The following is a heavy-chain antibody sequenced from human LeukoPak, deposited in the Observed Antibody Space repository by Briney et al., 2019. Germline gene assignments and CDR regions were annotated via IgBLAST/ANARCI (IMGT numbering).Heavy chain of an antibody. J-gene: IGHJ3*02. CDR3: ARRNIAAFDI. CDR2: IYYSGST. D-gene: IGHD6-13*01. Sequence: SETLSLTCTVSGGSISSYYWSWIRQPPGKGLEWIGYIYYSGSTNYNPSLKSRVTISVDTSKNQFSLKLSSVTAADTAVYYCARRNIAAFDIWGQGTMVTVSS. CDR1: GGSISSYY. V-gene: IGHV4-59*01.